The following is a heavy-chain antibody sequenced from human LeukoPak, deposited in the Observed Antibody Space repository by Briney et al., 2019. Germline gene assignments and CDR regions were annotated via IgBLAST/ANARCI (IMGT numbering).Heavy chain of an antibody. Sequence: GGSLRLSCAASGFTFSSYAMSWVRQAPGKGLEWVSAISGSGGSTYYADSVKGRFTISRDNSKNTLYLQMNSLRAEDTAVYYCAKDQDSSVMVPWDVYYFDYWGQGTLVTVSS. J-gene: IGHJ4*02. CDR3: AKDQDSSVMVPWDVYYFDY. CDR2: ISGSGGST. CDR1: GFTFSSYA. V-gene: IGHV3-23*01. D-gene: IGHD2-21*01.